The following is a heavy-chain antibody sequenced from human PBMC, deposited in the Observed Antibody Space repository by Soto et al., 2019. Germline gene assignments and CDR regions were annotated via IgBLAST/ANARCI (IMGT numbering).Heavy chain of an antibody. CDR3: ARSAESPNRFYDPLFHYYYYYDMDV. Sequence: ASVKVSCKASGYTFTSYGISWVRQAPGQGLEWMGWISAYNGNTNYAQKLQGRVTMTTDTSTSTAYMELRSLRSDDTAVYYCARSAESPNRFYDPLFHYYYYYDMDVWGQGTTVTVSS. D-gene: IGHD3-3*01. V-gene: IGHV1-18*01. J-gene: IGHJ6*02. CDR2: ISAYNGNT. CDR1: GYTFTSYG.